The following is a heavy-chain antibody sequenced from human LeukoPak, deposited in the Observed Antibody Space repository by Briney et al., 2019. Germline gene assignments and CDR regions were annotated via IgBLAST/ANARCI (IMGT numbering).Heavy chain of an antibody. CDR2: IRYDGSNK. CDR1: GFTFSSYG. CDR3: AKNQNAAGVDAFDI. V-gene: IGHV3-30*02. Sequence: GGSLRLSCAASGFTFSSYGMDWVRQAPGKGLEWVAFIRYDGSNKYYADSVKGRFTISRDNSKNTLYLQMNSLRAEDTAVYYCAKNQNAAGVDAFDIWGQGTMVAVSS. D-gene: IGHD6-13*01. J-gene: IGHJ3*02.